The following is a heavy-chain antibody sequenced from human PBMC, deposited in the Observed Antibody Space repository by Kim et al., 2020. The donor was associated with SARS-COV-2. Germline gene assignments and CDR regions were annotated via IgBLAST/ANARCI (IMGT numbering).Heavy chain of an antibody. J-gene: IGHJ3*02. V-gene: IGHV4-34*01. CDR3: ARGGYDFWSGSVRAFDI. D-gene: IGHD3-3*01. Sequence: SETLSLTCAVYGGSFSGYYWSWIRQPPGKGLEWIGEINHSGSTNYNPSLKSRVTISVDTSKNQFSLKLSSVTAADTAVYYCARGGYDFWSGSVRAFDIWGQGTMVTVYS. CDR2: INHSGST. CDR1: GGSFSGYY.